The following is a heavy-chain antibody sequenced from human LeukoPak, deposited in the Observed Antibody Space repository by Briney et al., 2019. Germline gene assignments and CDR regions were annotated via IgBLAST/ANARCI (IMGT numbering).Heavy chain of an antibody. J-gene: IGHJ4*02. CDR3: ARGHDILTGYYFDY. CDR2: IYSGGST. Sequence: PGGSLRLSCAASGFTVSSNYMSWVRQAPGKGLEWVSVIYSGGSTYYADSVKGRFTISRDNSKNTLYLQMNSLRAEDTAVYYCARGHDILTGYYFDYWGQGTLVTVSS. V-gene: IGHV3-53*01. D-gene: IGHD3-9*01. CDR1: GFTVSSNY.